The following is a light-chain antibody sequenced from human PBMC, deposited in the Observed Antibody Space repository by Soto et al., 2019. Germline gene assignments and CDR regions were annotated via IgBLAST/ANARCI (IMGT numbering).Light chain of an antibody. CDR1: QSVSSN. CDR2: GAS. Sequence: EIVMTQSPATLSVSPGERATLSCRASQSVSSNLAWYQQKPGQAPRLLMYGASTRAAGIPDRFSGSGSGTEFTLTISSLQSEDFAVYYCQKHNNWPPWTCGQGTKVELK. J-gene: IGKJ1*01. CDR3: QKHNNWPPWT. V-gene: IGKV3-15*01.